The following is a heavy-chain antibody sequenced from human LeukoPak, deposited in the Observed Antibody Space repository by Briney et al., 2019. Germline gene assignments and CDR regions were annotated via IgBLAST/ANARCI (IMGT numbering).Heavy chain of an antibody. CDR2: ISAYNGNT. CDR3: ARVDALVTPDNWFDP. D-gene: IGHD3-9*01. V-gene: IGHV1-18*01. CDR1: GYTFTSYG. Sequence: ASVKVSCKASGYTFTSYGISWVRQAPGQGLEWMGWISAYNGNTNYAQKLQGRVTMTTDTSTCTAYMELRSLRSDDTAVYYCARVDALVTPDNWFDPWGQGTLVTVSS. J-gene: IGHJ5*02.